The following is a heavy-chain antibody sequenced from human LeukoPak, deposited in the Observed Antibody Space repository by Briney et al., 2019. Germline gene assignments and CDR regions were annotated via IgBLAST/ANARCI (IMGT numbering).Heavy chain of an antibody. CDR2: INAGNGNT. CDR3: ARDRPPLYDSSGYYYSDAFDI. CDR1: GYTFTSYA. V-gene: IGHV1-3*01. J-gene: IGHJ3*02. Sequence: ASVKVSCKASGYTFTSYAMHWVRQAPGQRLEWMGWINAGNGNTKYSQKFQGRVTITRDTSASTAYMELSSLRSEDTAVYYCARDRPPLYDSSGYYYSDAFDIWGQGTMVTVSS. D-gene: IGHD3-22*01.